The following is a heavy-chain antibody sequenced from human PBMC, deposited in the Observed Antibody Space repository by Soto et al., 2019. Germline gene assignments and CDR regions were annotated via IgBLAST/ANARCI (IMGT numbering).Heavy chain of an antibody. J-gene: IGHJ6*03. CDR1: GFTFSSYS. CDR3: AQPPGITSYYYYLAV. D-gene: IGHD1-20*01. CDR2: VSSSSSYI. Sequence: GGSLRLSCAASGFTFSSYSMNWVRQAPGKGLEGVSSVSSSSSYIYYADSVKGRFTISRDNSKNSLYVQRNSLKAEDTAVYYAAQPPGITSYYYYLAVWGKGTT. V-gene: IGHV3-21*01.